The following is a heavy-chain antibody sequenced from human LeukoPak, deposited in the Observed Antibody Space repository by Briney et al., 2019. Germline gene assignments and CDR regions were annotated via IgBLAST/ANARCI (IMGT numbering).Heavy chain of an antibody. CDR1: GFTFSSYE. CDR2: ISSSGSTI. D-gene: IGHD3-10*01. CDR3: ARDYGSGSYFDY. J-gene: IGHJ4*02. V-gene: IGHV3-48*03. Sequence: PGGSLRLSCAASGFTFSSYEMNWVRQAPGKVLEWVSYISSSGSTIYYADSVKGRFTISRDNAKNSLYLQMSSLRAEDTAVYYCARDYGSGSYFDYWGQGTLVTVSS.